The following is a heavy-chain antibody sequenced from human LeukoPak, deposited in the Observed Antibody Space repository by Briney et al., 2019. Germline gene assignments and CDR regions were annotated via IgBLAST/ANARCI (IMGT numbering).Heavy chain of an antibody. V-gene: IGHV4-59*08. CDR2: IYYGGST. CDR1: GGSISSYY. Sequence: SETLSLTCTVSGGSISSYYWSWIWQPPGKGLEWIGYIYYGGSTNYNPSLKSRVTMSVDTSKKQFSLKLRSVTAADTAVYYCARGVKIDYSSSSRNWFFDLWGRGTLVTVSS. CDR3: ARGVKIDYSSSSRNWFFDL. D-gene: IGHD6-6*01. J-gene: IGHJ2*01.